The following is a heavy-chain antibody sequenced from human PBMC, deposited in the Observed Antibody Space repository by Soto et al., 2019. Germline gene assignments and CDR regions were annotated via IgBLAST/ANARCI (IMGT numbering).Heavy chain of an antibody. V-gene: IGHV4-61*01. CDR1: GGSVSSGSYY. CDR3: ARVDRVFVPAAMYVTYIGYLDY. D-gene: IGHD2-2*01. J-gene: IGHJ4*02. Sequence: SETLSLTCTVSGGSVSSGSYYWSWIRQPPGKGLEWIGYIYYSGSTNYNPSLKSRVTISVDTSKNQFSPKLSSVAAADTAVYYCARVDRVFVPAAMYVTYIGYLDYGGQGTLVTVSS. CDR2: IYYSGST.